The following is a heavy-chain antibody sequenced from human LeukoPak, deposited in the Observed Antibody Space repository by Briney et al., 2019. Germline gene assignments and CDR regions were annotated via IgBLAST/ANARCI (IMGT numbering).Heavy chain of an antibody. Sequence: PGGSLRLSCAASGLTVSSNYLNWVRQAPGKGLEWVSVIYRGGDTYYADSVKGRFTISRDSSGNTLYLQMNSLRAEDTAVYYCARDRRGYYDSSGYAYFVYWGQGTLVTVSS. CDR2: IYRGGDT. D-gene: IGHD3-22*01. CDR3: ARDRRGYYDSSGYAYFVY. CDR1: GLTVSSNY. V-gene: IGHV3-53*01. J-gene: IGHJ4*02.